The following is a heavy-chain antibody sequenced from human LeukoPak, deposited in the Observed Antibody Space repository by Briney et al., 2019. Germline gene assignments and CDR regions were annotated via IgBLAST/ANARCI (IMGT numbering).Heavy chain of an antibody. CDR1: GFTFGSYA. CDR3: AKRPGKSLLYSHFDY. Sequence: GGSLRLSCAASGFTFGSYAMSWVRQAPGKGLEWVSAISGSGGSTYYADSVKGRFTISRDNSKNTLYLQVNSLRAEDTAVYYCAKRPGKSLLYSHFDYWGQGTLVTVSS. D-gene: IGHD3-3*01. CDR2: ISGSGGST. J-gene: IGHJ4*02. V-gene: IGHV3-23*01.